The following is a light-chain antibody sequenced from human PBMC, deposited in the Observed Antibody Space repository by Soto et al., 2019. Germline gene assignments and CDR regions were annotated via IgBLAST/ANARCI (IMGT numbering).Light chain of an antibody. CDR2: WAT. Sequence: DIVMTQSPVFMAASLDESSTMISKSSQSIFDRSYDKKYLAWYQQKPGQAPTLLIYWATALESGVPERFSGSGSETDFTLTISSMQAEDGAVYYCQHYYSLPIPFGRGTKVAMK. CDR1: QSIFDRSYDKKY. V-gene: IGKV4-1*01. J-gene: IGKJ3*01. CDR3: QHYYSLPIP.